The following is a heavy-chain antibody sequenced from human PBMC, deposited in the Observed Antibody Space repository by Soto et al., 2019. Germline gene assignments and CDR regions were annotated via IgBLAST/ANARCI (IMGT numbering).Heavy chain of an antibody. Sequence: SETLCLTITVSGGSISSYYWTWIRQHPGKGLEWIGYILYSGKTYYNPSLKSRVVISVDTSRSHFSLDLTSVTAADTAVYYCARSYTLSLWPAPNWFDPWGQGTLVTVSS. D-gene: IGHD2-2*02. CDR2: ILYSGKT. CDR1: GGSISSYY. J-gene: IGHJ5*02. V-gene: IGHV4-59*06. CDR3: ARSYTLSLWPAPNWFDP.